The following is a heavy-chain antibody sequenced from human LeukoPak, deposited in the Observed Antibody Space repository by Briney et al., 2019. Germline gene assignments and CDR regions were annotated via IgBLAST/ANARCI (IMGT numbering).Heavy chain of an antibody. Sequence: WGSLRLSCAASALTFSRYAMSWVRQAPGKGLEWVSAISGSGGSTYYADSVKGRFTISRDNSKNTLYLQMNSLRAEDTAVYYCAKTDSSSWYVSNWFDPWGQGTLVTVSS. D-gene: IGHD6-13*01. CDR3: AKTDSSSWYVSNWFDP. CDR2: ISGSGGST. CDR1: ALTFSRYA. V-gene: IGHV3-23*01. J-gene: IGHJ5*02.